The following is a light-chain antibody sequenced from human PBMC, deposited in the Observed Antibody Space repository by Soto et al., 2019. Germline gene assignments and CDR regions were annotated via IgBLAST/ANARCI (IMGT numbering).Light chain of an antibody. CDR2: GAS. V-gene: IGKV3-15*01. Sequence: EIVMTQSPATVSVSPGERATLSCRASQSVSSKLAWYQQRPGQAPRLLIYGASTRATGIPARFSGSGSGTEFTLTISSLQSEDFAVYSCHQYNEWTPRRLTFGPGTKVDIK. CDR1: QSVSSK. CDR3: HQYNEWTPRRLT. J-gene: IGKJ3*01.